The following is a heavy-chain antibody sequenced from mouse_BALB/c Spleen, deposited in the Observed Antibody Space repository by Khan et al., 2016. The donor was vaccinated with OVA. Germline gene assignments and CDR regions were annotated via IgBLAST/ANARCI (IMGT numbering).Heavy chain of an antibody. CDR1: GFSLTTYG. CDR2: IWSDGTT. D-gene: IGHD2-10*01. CDR3: ARQPYYHYNIMCY. Sequence: QVQLKQSGPGLAAPSQSLSITCTISGFSLTTYGVHWVRQPPGKGLEWLVVIWSDGTTNYNSDLNSRLTITKDNSQSQVFLKMNSLQTDDTDIYFCARQPYYHYNIMCYWGQGTSVTVSS. J-gene: IGHJ4*01. V-gene: IGHV2-6-1*01.